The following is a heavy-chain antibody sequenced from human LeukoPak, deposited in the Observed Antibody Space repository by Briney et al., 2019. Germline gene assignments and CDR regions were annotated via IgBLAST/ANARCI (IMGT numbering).Heavy chain of an antibody. CDR2: IYHSGSS. V-gene: IGHV4-38-2*02. Sequence: PSETLSLTCTVSGYSISSGYYWGWIRQPPGKGLEWIGSIYHSGSSYYNPSLKSRVTISVDTSKNQFSLKLSSVTAADTAVYYCARDGNYDILTGHYYYYYMDVWGKGTTVTVSS. J-gene: IGHJ6*03. CDR3: ARDGNYDILTGHYYYYYMDV. D-gene: IGHD3-9*01. CDR1: GYSISSGYY.